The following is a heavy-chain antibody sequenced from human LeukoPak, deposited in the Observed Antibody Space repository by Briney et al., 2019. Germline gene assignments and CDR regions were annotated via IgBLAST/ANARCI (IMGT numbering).Heavy chain of an antibody. D-gene: IGHD3-22*01. Sequence: ASVKVSCKGSGYTFTGYHMHWVRQAPGQGLEWMGWINPNSGATNYAQKFQGRVTMTRDTSISTAYLELSSLTSDDTAVYFCATPSYNSGGYYYFDYWGQGTLVTVSS. CDR2: INPNSGAT. V-gene: IGHV1-2*02. J-gene: IGHJ4*02. CDR3: ATPSYNSGGYYYFDY. CDR1: GYTFTGYH.